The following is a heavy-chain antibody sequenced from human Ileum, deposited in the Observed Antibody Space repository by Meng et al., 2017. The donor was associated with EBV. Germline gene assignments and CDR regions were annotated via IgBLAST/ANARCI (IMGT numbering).Heavy chain of an antibody. CDR1: SGSVSSDSYS. CDR2: IYYTGST. D-gene: IGHD1/OR15-1a*01. J-gene: IGHJ4*02. Sequence: QVQLQESGPGLVMPSDTLSLTCSGASGSVSSDSYSWTWIRQPPGKRLEWIGYIYYTGSTYYNPSLKSRVTISLDTSKNQFSLELTSVTAADTAVYYCARWARRTRALDRGFDYWGQGTLFTVSS. V-gene: IGHV4-61*01. CDR3: ARWARRTRALDRGFDY.